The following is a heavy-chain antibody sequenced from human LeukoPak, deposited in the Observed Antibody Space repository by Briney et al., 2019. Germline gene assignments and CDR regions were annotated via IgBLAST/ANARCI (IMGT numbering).Heavy chain of an antibody. CDR3: ARDPYYYESSGYFFGAFDI. CDR2: IKQDGSEK. CDR1: GFTFSSYW. D-gene: IGHD3-22*01. Sequence: GSLRLSCAASGFTFSSYWMTWVRQAPGEGLEWVANIKQDGSEKFYVDSVKGRFTISRDNAKNSLHLQMNSLRAEDTAVYYCARDPYYYESSGYFFGAFDIWGQGTMVTVSS. V-gene: IGHV3-7*01. J-gene: IGHJ3*02.